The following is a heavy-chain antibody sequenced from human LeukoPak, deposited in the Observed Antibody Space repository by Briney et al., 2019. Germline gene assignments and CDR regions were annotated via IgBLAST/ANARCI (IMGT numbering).Heavy chain of an antibody. J-gene: IGHJ4*02. CDR2: IHPKTGVS. D-gene: IGHD7-27*01. Sequence: ASVKVSCTASGYSFTDHYLHWLRQAPGQGLEWMAWIHPKTGVSNYAERFQGRLSLTRDTSISTLYMELNSLTSDDTAVYYCARDHNWGPDYWGQGTLVSVSS. V-gene: IGHV1-2*02. CDR3: ARDHNWGPDY. CDR1: GYSFTDHY.